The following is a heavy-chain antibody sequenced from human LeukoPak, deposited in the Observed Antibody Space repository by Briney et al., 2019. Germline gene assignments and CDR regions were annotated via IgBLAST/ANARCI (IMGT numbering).Heavy chain of an antibody. V-gene: IGHV3-48*03. CDR2: ISSSGSTI. J-gene: IGHJ4*02. CDR3: ASVNGAYGLSRYDY. CDR1: GFTFSSYE. D-gene: IGHD6-13*01. Sequence: GGSLRLSCAASGFTFSSYEMNWVRQAPGKGLEWVSYISSSGSTIYYADSVKGRFTISRDNAKNSLYLQMNSLRAEDTAVYYCASVNGAYGLSRYDYWGQGTLVTVSS.